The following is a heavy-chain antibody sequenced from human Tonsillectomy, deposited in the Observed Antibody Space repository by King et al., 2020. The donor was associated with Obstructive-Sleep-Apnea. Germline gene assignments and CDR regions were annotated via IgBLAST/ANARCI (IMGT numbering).Heavy chain of an antibody. Sequence: VQLVQSGGGLVKPGGSLRLSCAASGFTFSSYSMNWVRQTPGKGLEWVSSISSSSSYIYYADSVKGRFTISRDNAKNSLYLQMNSLRAEDTAVYYCAGEKNRRYYGSGSFPVAGMGGWGQGTTVTVSS. D-gene: IGHD3-10*01. J-gene: IGHJ6*02. CDR3: AGEKNRRYYGSGSFPVAGMGG. V-gene: IGHV3-21*01. CDR1: GFTFSSYS. CDR2: ISSSSSYI.